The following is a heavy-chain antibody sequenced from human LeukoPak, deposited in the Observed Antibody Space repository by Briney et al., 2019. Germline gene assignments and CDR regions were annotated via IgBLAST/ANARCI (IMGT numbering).Heavy chain of an antibody. CDR2: IYSSGST. D-gene: IGHD1-1*01. CDR3: ARPVPSRLGWFDP. V-gene: IGHV4-61*02. Sequence: PSETLSLTCTVSGGSISSGSYYWSWIRQPAGKGLEWIGRIYSSGSTNYNPSLKSRVTISLDTSKNQFSLKLSSVTAADTAVYYCARPVPSRLGWFDPWGQGTLVTVSS. J-gene: IGHJ5*02. CDR1: GGSISSGSYY.